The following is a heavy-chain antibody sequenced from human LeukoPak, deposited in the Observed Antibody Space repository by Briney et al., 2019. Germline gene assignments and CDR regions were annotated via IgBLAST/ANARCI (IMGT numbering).Heavy chain of an antibody. CDR2: ITPIFGTA. J-gene: IGHJ5*02. D-gene: IGHD3-10*01. Sequence: ASVKVSCKASGGTFSSYAISWVRQAPGQGLEWMGGITPIFGTANYAQKFQGRVTITADESTSTAYMELSSLRSEDTAVYYCARAEGSGSINWCDPWGQGTLVTVSS. CDR3: ARAEGSGSINWCDP. CDR1: GGTFSSYA. V-gene: IGHV1-69*13.